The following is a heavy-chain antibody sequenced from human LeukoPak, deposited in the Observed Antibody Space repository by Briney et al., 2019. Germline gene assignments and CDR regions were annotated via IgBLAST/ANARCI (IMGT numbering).Heavy chain of an antibody. CDR1: GYTYTSYA. CDR2: LNAGNGNT. CDR3: ARVRPAYYCSGGSYHDAFDI. Sequence: ASVKVSCKASGYTYTSYAMHWVRQAPGQGLVGVGWLNAGNGNTKYSQKFQGRVTITRDTSASTAYMELSSLRSEDTAVYYCARVRPAYYCSGGSYHDAFDIWGQGTMVTVSS. D-gene: IGHD2-15*01. V-gene: IGHV1-3*01. J-gene: IGHJ3*02.